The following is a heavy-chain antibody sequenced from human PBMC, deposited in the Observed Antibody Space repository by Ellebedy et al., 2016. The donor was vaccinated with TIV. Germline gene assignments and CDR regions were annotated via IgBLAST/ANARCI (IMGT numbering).Heavy chain of an antibody. Sequence: MPGGSLRLSCAVSGGSISSSNWWGWVRQPPVKGLEWMGEIYHSGSTNYNPSLKSRVTIPVDKSKNQFSLKLSSVTAADTAVYYGAGSSGYYYKLDYWGQGTLVTVSS. V-gene: IGHV4-4*02. D-gene: IGHD3-22*01. CDR2: IYHSGST. J-gene: IGHJ4*02. CDR3: AGSSGYYYKLDY. CDR1: GGSISSSNW.